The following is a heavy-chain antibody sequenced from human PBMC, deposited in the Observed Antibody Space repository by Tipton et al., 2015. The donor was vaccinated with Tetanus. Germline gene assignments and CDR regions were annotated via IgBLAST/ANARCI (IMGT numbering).Heavy chain of an antibody. CDR2: INPNSGGT. J-gene: IGHJ3*01. Sequence: QSGPEVKTPGASVKVSCKASGYTFTGYYMHWVRQAPGQGLEWVGWINPNSGGTNYVQKFQGRGTMTRDTSDSTAYMELSRLRSDDTAVYYWATFSSRDAFDAWGHGTMVTVSS. D-gene: IGHD6-6*01. CDR3: ATFSSRDAFDA. CDR1: GYTFTGYY. V-gene: IGHV1-2*02.